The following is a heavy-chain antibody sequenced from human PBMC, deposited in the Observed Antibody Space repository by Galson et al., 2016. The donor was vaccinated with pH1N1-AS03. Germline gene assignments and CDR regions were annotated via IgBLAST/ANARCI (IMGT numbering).Heavy chain of an antibody. CDR1: GGSLSGYY. J-gene: IGHJ6*02. Sequence: SETLSLTCAVYGGSLSGYYWTWIRQPLGKGLQWIGESNHRGSTRGITTYNPSLQSRVTISVDTSKTQFSLRLNSVTAADTAVYCCARGNDYGSGTFYRSFGMDVWGQGTTVAVSS. V-gene: IGHV4-34*01. CDR2: SNHRGSTRGIT. D-gene: IGHD3-10*01. CDR3: ARGNDYGSGTFYRSFGMDV.